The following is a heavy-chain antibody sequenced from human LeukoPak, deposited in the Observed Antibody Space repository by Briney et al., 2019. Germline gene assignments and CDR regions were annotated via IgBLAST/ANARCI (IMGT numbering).Heavy chain of an antibody. CDR1: GFTFSSYW. J-gene: IGHJ5*02. V-gene: IGHV3-74*01. CDR3: ARDGYSSSWVNWFDP. Sequence: PGGSLRLSCAASGFTFSSYWMHWVRQAPGKGLVWVSRINSDGSSTSYADSVKGRFTISRDNAKNTLYLQMNSLRAEDTAMYYCARDGYSSSWVNWFDPWGQGTLVTVSS. CDR2: INSDGSST. D-gene: IGHD6-13*01.